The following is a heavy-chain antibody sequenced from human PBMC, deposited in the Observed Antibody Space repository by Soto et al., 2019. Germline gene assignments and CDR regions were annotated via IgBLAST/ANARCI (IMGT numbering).Heavy chain of an antibody. CDR3: AKDCKPHYYYYGMDV. J-gene: IGHJ6*02. CDR2: ISYDGSNK. CDR1: GFTFSSYG. Sequence: QVQLVESGGGVVQPGRSLRLSCAASGFTFSSYGMHWVRQAPGKGLEWVAVISYDGSNKYYADSVKGRFTISRDNSKNTLYLQMNSLRAADTAVYYCAKDCKPHYYYYGMDVWGQGTTVTVSS. V-gene: IGHV3-30*18.